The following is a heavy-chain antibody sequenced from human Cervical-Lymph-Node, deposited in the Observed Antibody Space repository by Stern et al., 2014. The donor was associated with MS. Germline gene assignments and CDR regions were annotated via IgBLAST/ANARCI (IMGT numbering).Heavy chain of an antibody. CDR3: AKEIGPYNGFDY. D-gene: IGHD5-24*01. J-gene: IGHJ4*02. CDR2: ICSDGRNK. Sequence: MQLVESGGGVVQPGRSLGLSCAASGFTFSNYGMHWVRPAPGKGLEWLAVICSDGRNKFYADSVKGRFSFSRDNSKNTLYLQMNSLRVEDTAVYYCAKEIGPYNGFDYWGQGTLVTVSS. CDR1: GFTFSNYG. V-gene: IGHV3-33*06.